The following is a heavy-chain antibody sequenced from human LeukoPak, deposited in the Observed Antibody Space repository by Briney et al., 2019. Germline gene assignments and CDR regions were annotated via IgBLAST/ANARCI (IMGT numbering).Heavy chain of an antibody. CDR2: VSASSDI. V-gene: IGHV3-48*02. CDR1: GFTVSSYT. CDR3: ARDALHTAHFDY. D-gene: IGHD5-18*01. J-gene: IGHJ4*02. Sequence: GGSLRLSCAASGFTVSSYTMNWVRQAPGKGLQWVSTVSASSDIHYSDFVKGRFTISRDNARNSLYLQMNSLRDEDTAVYYCARDALHTAHFDYWGQGTLVTVSS.